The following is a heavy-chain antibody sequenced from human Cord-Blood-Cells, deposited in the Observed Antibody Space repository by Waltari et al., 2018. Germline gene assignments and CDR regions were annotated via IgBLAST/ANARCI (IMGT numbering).Heavy chain of an antibody. D-gene: IGHD7-27*01. CDR1: GYTFTSYG. CDR2: ISAYNGNT. CDR3: ARDSLAHSQLGRFDY. V-gene: IGHV1-18*01. J-gene: IGHJ4*02. Sequence: QVQLVQSGAEVKKPGASVKVSCKASGYTFTSYGISWVRPAPGQGLEWMGWISAYNGNTNYAQKLQGRVTMTTDTSTSTAYMELRSLRSDDTAVYYCARDSLAHSQLGRFDYWGQGTLVTVSS.